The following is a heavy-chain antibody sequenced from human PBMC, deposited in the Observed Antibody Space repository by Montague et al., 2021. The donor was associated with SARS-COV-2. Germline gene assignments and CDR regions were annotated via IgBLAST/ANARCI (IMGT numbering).Heavy chain of an antibody. CDR2: IYYSGST. V-gene: IGHV4-31*03. D-gene: IGHD6-19*01. J-gene: IGHJ3*02. CDR3: ARVHFVSSGWYPGGFDI. CDR1: GGSINSGGYY. Sequence: TRSLTCTVSGGSINSGGYYWSWIRQHPGKGLEWIGYIYYSGSTYYNPSLKSRLTISVDTSKNQFSLKLSSVTAADTAVYYCARVHFVSSGWYPGGFDIWGQGTMVTVSS.